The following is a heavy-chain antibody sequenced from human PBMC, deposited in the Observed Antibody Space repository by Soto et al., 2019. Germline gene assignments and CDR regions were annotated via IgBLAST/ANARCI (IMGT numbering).Heavy chain of an antibody. CDR1: GFTFRSYS. V-gene: IGHV3-48*02. Sequence: PGGSLRLSCAASGFTFRSYSMNWVRQAPGKGLEWVSYISLTSSTIYYADSVKGRFNISRDNAKNSLFLQMNSLRDEDTAVYYCARDNGIAGSFDPWGQGTLVTVSS. CDR3: ARDNGIAGSFDP. J-gene: IGHJ5*02. CDR2: ISLTSSTI. D-gene: IGHD6-13*01.